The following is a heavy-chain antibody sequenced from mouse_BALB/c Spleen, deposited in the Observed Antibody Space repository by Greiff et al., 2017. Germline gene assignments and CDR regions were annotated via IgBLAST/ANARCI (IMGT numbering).Heavy chain of an antibody. V-gene: IGHV1-63*02. CDR2: IYPGGGYT. J-gene: IGHJ4*01. D-gene: IGHD3-1*01. CDR3: ARGAARATYYAMDY. Sequence: VQLQQSGAELVRPGTSVKISCKASGYTFTNYWLGWVKQRPGHGLEWIGDIYPGGGYTNYNEKFKGKATLTADTSSSTAYMQLSSLTSEDSAVYFCARGAARATYYAMDYWGQGTSVTVSS. CDR1: GYTFTNYW.